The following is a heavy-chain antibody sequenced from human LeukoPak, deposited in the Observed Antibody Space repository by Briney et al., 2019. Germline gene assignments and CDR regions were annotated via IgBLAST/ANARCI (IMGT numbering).Heavy chain of an antibody. CDR3: ARRLRRNYFDY. Sequence: PGGSLRLSCAASGFTFSSYGMHWVRQAPGKGLEWVAVISYDGSNKYYADSVKGRFTISRDNSKNTLYLQMNSLRAEDTAFYYCARRLRRNYFDYWGQGTLVTVSS. V-gene: IGHV3-30*03. CDR2: ISYDGSNK. J-gene: IGHJ4*02. D-gene: IGHD4-17*01. CDR1: GFTFSSYG.